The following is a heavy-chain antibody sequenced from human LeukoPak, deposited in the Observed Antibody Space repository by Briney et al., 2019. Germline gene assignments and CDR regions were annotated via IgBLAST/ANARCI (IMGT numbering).Heavy chain of an antibody. CDR1: GGSISSSSYY. J-gene: IGHJ3*02. CDR2: IYYSGST. D-gene: IGHD3-10*01. CDR3: ARQLGFGDDALDI. Sequence: SETLSLTCTVSGGSISSSSYYWGWIRQPPGKGLEWIGSIYYSGSTYYNPSLKSRVTISVDTSKNQFSLKLSSVTAADAAVYYCARQLGFGDDALDIWGQGTMVTVSS. V-gene: IGHV4-39*01.